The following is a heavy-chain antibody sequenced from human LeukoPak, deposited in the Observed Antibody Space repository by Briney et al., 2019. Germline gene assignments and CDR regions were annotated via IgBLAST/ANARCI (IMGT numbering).Heavy chain of an antibody. J-gene: IGHJ3*01. CDR3: AREEVRLGSAFDL. D-gene: IGHD3-16*01. CDR2: IIPIFGTA. CDR1: GVTFSSYA. Sequence: VASVKLSCKASGVTFSSYAIGSVREAPGQGLGWMGRIIPIFGTANYAQKFQGRVTITTDESTSTAYMEQRSLRSGDTPVYYCAREEVRLGSAFDLVGQGTMVTLSS. V-gene: IGHV1-69*05.